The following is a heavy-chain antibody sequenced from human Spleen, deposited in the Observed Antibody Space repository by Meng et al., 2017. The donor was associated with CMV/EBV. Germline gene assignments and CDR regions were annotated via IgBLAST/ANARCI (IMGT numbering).Heavy chain of an antibody. CDR3: AKWAGIEAIGGVYYYYGLDV. Sequence: SETLSLTCTVSGGSISSYFWSWIRQPPGKGLEWIGYVYYSGVTKYNPSLKSRVTISVDTSKNQFSLKLSSVTAADTAVYYCAKWAGIEAIGGVYYYYGLDVWGQGTTVTVSS. CDR1: GGSISSYF. CDR2: VYYSGVT. J-gene: IGHJ6*02. V-gene: IGHV4-59*01. D-gene: IGHD3-16*01.